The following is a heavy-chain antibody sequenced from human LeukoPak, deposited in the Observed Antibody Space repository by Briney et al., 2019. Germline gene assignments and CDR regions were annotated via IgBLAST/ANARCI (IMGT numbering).Heavy chain of an antibody. Sequence: ISXKGSGXXFTSYWXXGVRQQPGKGLEGMGIIYPGHSDTRYSPSFQGHVPISADKSISTAYLQWSSLKASDTAMYYCAIGYYSPPGKYWGQGTLVTVSS. D-gene: IGHD3-22*01. CDR2: IYPGHSDT. V-gene: IGHV5-51*01. CDR1: GXXFTSYW. J-gene: IGHJ4*02. CDR3: AIGYYSPPGKY.